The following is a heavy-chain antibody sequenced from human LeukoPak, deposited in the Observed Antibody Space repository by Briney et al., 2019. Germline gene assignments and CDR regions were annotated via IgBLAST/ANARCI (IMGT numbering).Heavy chain of an antibody. CDR1: GGSISSSSYY. V-gene: IGHV4-39*07. D-gene: IGHD3-22*01. J-gene: IGHJ3*02. CDR3: ARHRAHYYDSSGFGDAFDI. CDR2: IYYSGST. Sequence: SETLSLTCTVSGGSISSSSYYWGWIRQPPGKGLEWIGSIYYSGSTYYNPSLKSRVTISVDTSKNQFSLKLSSLTAADTAVYYCARHRAHYYDSSGFGDAFDIWGRGTMVTVSS.